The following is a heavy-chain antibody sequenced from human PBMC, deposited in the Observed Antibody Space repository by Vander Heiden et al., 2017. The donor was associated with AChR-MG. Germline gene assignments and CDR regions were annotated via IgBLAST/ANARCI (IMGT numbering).Heavy chain of an antibody. D-gene: IGHD2-2*01. J-gene: IGHJ5*02. CDR2: ISGSGGST. V-gene: IGHV3-23*01. CDR1: GFTFSGYG. CDR3: AKTIEDIEVVSVVGPFDP. Sequence: EVQLLGSGGGLVQPGGSLRLSCAASGFTFSGYGMGWVRQAPGKGLEWVSAISGSGGSTYYADSVRGRFTISRDNSVYLQMNSLRAEDTAVYYCAKTIEDIEVVSVVGPFDPWGQGTLVTVSS.